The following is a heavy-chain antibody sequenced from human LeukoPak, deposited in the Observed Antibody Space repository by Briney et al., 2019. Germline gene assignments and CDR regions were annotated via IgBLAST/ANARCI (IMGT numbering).Heavy chain of an antibody. CDR1: GGSISSYY. V-gene: IGHV4-4*07. Sequence: SETLSLTCTVSGGSISSYYWSWIWQPAGKGLEWIGRIYTSGSTNYNPSLKSRVTMSVDTSKNQFSLKLSSVTAADTAVYYCARDRVLQLLYKPPYYYYGMDVWGQGTTVTVSS. CDR3: ARDRVLQLLYKPPYYYYGMDV. CDR2: IYTSGST. J-gene: IGHJ6*02. D-gene: IGHD2-2*01.